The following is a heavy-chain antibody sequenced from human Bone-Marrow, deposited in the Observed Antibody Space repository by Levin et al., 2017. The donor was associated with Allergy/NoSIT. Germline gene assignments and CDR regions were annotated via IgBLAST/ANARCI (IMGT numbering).Heavy chain of an antibody. CDR2: IYYSGGT. CDR1: GGSISGYY. CDR3: ARDRVYFDY. Sequence: SQTLSLTCTVSGGSISGYYWSWIRQPPGKGLEYIGFIYYSGGTYYNPSLKSRATISVDTSKNSFSLRLSSVTAADTAVYYCARDRVYFDYWGQGALVTVSS. J-gene: IGHJ4*02. D-gene: IGHD3-10*01. V-gene: IGHV4-59*13.